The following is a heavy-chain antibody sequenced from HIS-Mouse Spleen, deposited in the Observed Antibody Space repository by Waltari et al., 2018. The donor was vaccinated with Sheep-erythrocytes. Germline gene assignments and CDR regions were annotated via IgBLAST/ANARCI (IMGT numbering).Heavy chain of an antibody. CDR2: IISSSYI. J-gene: IGHJ4*02. D-gene: IGHD1-26*01. CDR1: GLTFGSCS. Sequence: EVQLVESGGGLVKPGGSLRPSCAACGLTFGSCSMNRVRQAPGNGLEWVSSIISSSYIYYADSVKGRFTISRDNAKNSLYLQMNSLRAEDTAVYYCARVASGATFDYWGQGTLVTVSS. CDR3: ARVASGATFDY. V-gene: IGHV3-21*01.